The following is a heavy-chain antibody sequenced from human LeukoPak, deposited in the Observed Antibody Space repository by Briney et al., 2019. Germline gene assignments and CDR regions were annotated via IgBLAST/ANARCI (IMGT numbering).Heavy chain of an antibody. CDR3: ARENYDISTGYYYWFDP. D-gene: IGHD3-9*01. V-gene: IGHV4-59*01. CDR1: GGSISSYY. J-gene: IGHJ5*02. CDR2: IYYSGST. Sequence: SETLSLTCTVSGGSISSYYWSWIRQPPGKGLEWVGYIYYSGSTNYNPSLKSRVTISVDTSKNQFSLKLSSVTAADTAVYYCARENYDISTGYYYWFDPWGQGTLVTVSS.